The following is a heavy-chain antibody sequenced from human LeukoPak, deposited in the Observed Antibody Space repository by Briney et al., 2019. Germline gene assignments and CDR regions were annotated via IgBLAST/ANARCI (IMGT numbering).Heavy chain of an antibody. CDR2: IKSKTDGRTT. CDR1: GFTFSNAW. V-gene: IGHV3-15*01. D-gene: IGHD3-22*01. CDR3: TTDRYYDSSGYYYPFDY. J-gene: IGHJ4*02. Sequence: GSLRLSCAASGFTFSNAWMSWVRQAPGKGLEWVGRIKSKTDGRTTDYAAPVKGRFTISRDDSKNTLYLQMNSLKTEDTAVYYCTTDRYYDSSGYYYPFDYWGQGTLVTVSS.